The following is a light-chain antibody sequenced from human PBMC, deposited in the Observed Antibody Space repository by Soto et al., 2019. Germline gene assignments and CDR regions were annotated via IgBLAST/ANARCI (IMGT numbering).Light chain of an antibody. CDR3: QQFGSSWT. V-gene: IGKV3-20*01. Sequence: EIVLTQSPGTLSLSPGERVTLSCRASESVSSPYLAWYQQKPGQAPRLLIHGASSRATGIPDRFSGSGSGTDFTLTISRLEPEDFAVYYCQQFGSSWTFGQGTKVEIK. CDR2: GAS. CDR1: ESVSSPY. J-gene: IGKJ1*01.